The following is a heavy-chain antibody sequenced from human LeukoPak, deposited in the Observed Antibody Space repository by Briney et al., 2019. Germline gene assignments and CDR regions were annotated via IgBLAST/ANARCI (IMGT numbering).Heavy chain of an antibody. D-gene: IGHD3-22*01. V-gene: IGHV1-69*04. J-gene: IGHJ4*02. Sequence: GASVKVSCKASGGTFSSYAISWVRQAPGQGLEWMGRIIPILGIANYAQKFQGRVTITADKSTSTAYMELSSLRSEDTAVYYCARGYYYDSSGYHLPDYWGQGTLVTVSS. CDR2: IIPILGIA. CDR3: ARGYYYDSSGYHLPDY. CDR1: GGTFSSYA.